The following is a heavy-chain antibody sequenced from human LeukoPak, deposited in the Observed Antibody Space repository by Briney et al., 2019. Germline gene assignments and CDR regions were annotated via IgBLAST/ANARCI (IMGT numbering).Heavy chain of an antibody. CDR3: AKDLEYYYDSSGYLDY. V-gene: IGHV3-23*01. CDR1: GFTFSSYA. D-gene: IGHD3-22*01. CDR2: ISGSGGST. Sequence: PGGSLRLSCAASGFTFSSYAMSWVRQAPGKGLEWVSAISGSGGSTYYADSGKGRFTISRDNSKNTLYLQMNSLRAEDTAVYYCAKDLEYYYDSSGYLDYWGQGTLVTVSS. J-gene: IGHJ4*02.